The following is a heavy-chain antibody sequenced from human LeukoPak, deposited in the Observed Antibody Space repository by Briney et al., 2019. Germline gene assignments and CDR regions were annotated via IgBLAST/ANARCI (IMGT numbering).Heavy chain of an antibody. CDR2: IYYFGST. D-gene: IGHD3-3*01. V-gene: IGHV4-59*12. J-gene: IGHJ4*02. CDR1: GGSISRYY. Sequence: PSETLSLTCTVSGGSISRYYWSWIRQPPGKGLEWIGYIYYFGSTNYNPSLKSRVTISVDTSKNQFSLKLSSVTAADTAVYYCARSRVWSGYYTSIDYWGQGTLVTVSS. CDR3: ARSRVWSGYYTSIDY.